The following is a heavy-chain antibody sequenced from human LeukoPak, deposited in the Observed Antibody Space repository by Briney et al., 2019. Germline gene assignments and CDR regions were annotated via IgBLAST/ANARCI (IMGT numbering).Heavy chain of an antibody. CDR1: GFTFSNYW. CDR2: INQDGNKK. V-gene: IGHV3-7*03. Sequence: GGSLRLSCAASGFTFSNYWMTWVRQAPGKGLEWVAHINQDGNKKYYVDSVKGRFTIFRDNAKNSLYLQMNSLRAEDTAVYYCAKSSYYDSSGYYREYYFDYWGQGTLVTVSS. J-gene: IGHJ4*02. D-gene: IGHD3-22*01. CDR3: AKSSYYDSSGYYREYYFDY.